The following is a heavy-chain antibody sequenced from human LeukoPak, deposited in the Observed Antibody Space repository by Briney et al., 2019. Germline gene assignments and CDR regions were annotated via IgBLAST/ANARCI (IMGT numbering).Heavy chain of an antibody. J-gene: IGHJ4*02. D-gene: IGHD2-2*01. Sequence: ASVKVSCKASGYTFTRYGIIWVRQAPGQGPEWMGWISAYNGNTNYAQKLQGRITMTTDTSTSTAYMELRSLRSDDTAVYYCARDIWRQYQLLSPHRPITVFDYWGQGTLVTVSS. V-gene: IGHV1-18*01. CDR3: ARDIWRQYQLLSPHRPITVFDY. CDR2: ISAYNGNT. CDR1: GYTFTRYG.